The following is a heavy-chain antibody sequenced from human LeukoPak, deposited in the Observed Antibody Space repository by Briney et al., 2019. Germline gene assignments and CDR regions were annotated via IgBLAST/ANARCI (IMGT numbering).Heavy chain of an antibody. D-gene: IGHD3-3*01. J-gene: IGHJ6*03. CDR3: AKSGYYVSQAILYYYYMDV. Sequence: RASVKVSCKASGGTFSSYAISWVRQAPGQGLEWMGGIIPILGTANYAQKFQGRVTITADESMSIAYMELSSLRSEDTAVYYCAKSGYYVSQAILYYYYMDVWGKGTTVTVSS. CDR2: IIPILGTA. CDR1: GGTFSSYA. V-gene: IGHV1-69*13.